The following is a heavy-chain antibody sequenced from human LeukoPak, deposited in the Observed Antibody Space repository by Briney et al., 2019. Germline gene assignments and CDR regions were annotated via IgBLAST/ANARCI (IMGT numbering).Heavy chain of an antibody. J-gene: IGHJ4*02. CDR3: ANLKPDSNGPYFDY. Sequence: GGSLRLSCAASGFTFSSYGMHWVRQAPGKGLEWVAVISYDGSNKYYADSVKGRFTISRDNSKNTLYLQMNSLRAEDTAVFYCANLKPDSNGPYFDYWGQGTLVTVSS. CDR2: ISYDGSNK. D-gene: IGHD4-11*01. CDR1: GFTFSSYG. V-gene: IGHV3-30*18.